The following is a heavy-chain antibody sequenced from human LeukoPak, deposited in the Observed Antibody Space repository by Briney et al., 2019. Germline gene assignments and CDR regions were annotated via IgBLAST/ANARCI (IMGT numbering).Heavy chain of an antibody. D-gene: IGHD3-10*01. CDR1: GYTFTDYH. Sequence: ASVKVSCKASGYTFTDYHLHWVRQAPGQGLEWMGWINPNTGDTHYGQKFQGRVTMTRDTSISTAYMELSRLTSDETAVFYRARRFGSGSYYNGVDSWGQGTLVTVSS. V-gene: IGHV1-2*02. CDR3: ARRFGSGSYYNGVDS. J-gene: IGHJ4*02. CDR2: INPNTGDT.